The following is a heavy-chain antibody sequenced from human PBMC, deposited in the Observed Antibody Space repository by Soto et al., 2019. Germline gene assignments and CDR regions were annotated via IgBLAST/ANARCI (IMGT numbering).Heavy chain of an antibody. J-gene: IGHJ3*02. Sequence: PGESLKISCKGSGYSFTSYWIGWVRQMPGKGLERMGIIYPGDSDTRYSPSFQGQVTISADKSNSTAYLQWSSLKASDTAMYYCARSHSPNYYDSSGPILDAFDIWGQGTMVTVSS. D-gene: IGHD3-22*01. CDR2: IYPGDSDT. V-gene: IGHV5-51*01. CDR3: ARSHSPNYYDSSGPILDAFDI. CDR1: GYSFTSYW.